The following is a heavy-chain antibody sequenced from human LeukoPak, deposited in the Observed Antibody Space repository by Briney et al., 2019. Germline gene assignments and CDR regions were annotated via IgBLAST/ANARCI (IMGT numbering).Heavy chain of an antibody. Sequence: PGGSLRLSCTVSGFTLSSYEMSWIRQAPGKGLEWVSSIDYSGGSTYYADSVKGRFTISRDNSKNTLYLQMNSLRAEDTAVYYCAKGLAYSSSWYGDYWGQGTLVTVSS. CDR1: GFTLSSYE. CDR3: AKGLAYSSSWYGDY. CDR2: IDYSGGST. D-gene: IGHD6-13*01. V-gene: IGHV3-23*01. J-gene: IGHJ4*02.